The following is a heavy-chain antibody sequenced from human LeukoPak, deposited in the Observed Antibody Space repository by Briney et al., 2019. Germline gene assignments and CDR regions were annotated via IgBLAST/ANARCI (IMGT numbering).Heavy chain of an antibody. CDR2: MNPNSGNT. J-gene: IGHJ4*02. CDR1: GYTFTSYD. V-gene: IGHV1-8*01. D-gene: IGHD2-15*01. Sequence: ASVKVSCKASGYTFTSYDINWVRQATGQGLEWMGWMNPNSGNTGYAQKFQGRVTMTRNTSISTAYMELSSLRSEDTAVYYCARGPRYCSGGSCYSKLDYWGQGTLATVSS. CDR3: ARGPRYCSGGSCYSKLDY.